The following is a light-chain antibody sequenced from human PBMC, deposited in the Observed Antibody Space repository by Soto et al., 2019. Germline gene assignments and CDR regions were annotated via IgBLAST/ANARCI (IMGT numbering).Light chain of an antibody. CDR3: QHYVSLLLT. V-gene: IGKV3-15*01. J-gene: IGKJ4*01. Sequence: EIVMPQPPETLSVSPGEGATLSCSASQGIGDTLAWYQQKPGQTPRLLIYDTSIRAAGVQARFSGSRSGAEFTLTISSLQSEDFAVYYCQHYVSLLLTFGGGAKVDI. CDR2: DTS. CDR1: QGIGDT.